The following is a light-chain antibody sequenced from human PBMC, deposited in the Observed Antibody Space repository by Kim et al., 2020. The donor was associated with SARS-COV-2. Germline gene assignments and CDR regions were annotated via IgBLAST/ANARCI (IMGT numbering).Light chain of an antibody. V-gene: IGLV4-69*01. J-gene: IGLJ3*02. Sequence: QPALTQSPSASASLGASVKLTCTLSSGHINYAIAWHQQQPEKGPRFLMKLNSDGSHTKGDGIPDRFSGSSSGAERYLTISTLQSEDEADYYCQTWGTGIRVFGGGTQLTVL. CDR3: QTWGTGIRV. CDR1: SGHINYA. CDR2: LNSDGSH.